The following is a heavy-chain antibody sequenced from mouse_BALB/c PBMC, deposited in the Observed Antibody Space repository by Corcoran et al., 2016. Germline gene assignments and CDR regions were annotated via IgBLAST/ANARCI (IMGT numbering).Heavy chain of an antibody. J-gene: IGHJ1*01. CDR3: ARRSFYYGYAYWYFDV. Sequence: QIQLVQSGPELKKPGETVKISCKASGYTFTNYGMNWVEQAPGKGLKWMSGINTYTGEPTYADDFKGRFAFSLETSASTAYLQINNLKNEDMATYFWARRSFYYGYAYWYFDVWGAGTTVTVSS. CDR2: INTYTGEP. CDR1: GYTFTNYG. V-gene: IGHV9-1*02. D-gene: IGHD2-2*01.